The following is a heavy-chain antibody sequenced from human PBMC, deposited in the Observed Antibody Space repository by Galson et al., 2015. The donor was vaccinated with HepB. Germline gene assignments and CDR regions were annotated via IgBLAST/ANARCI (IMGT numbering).Heavy chain of an antibody. Sequence: SLRLSCAASGFTFSSYGMHWVRQAPGKGLEWVAVIWYDGSNKYYADSVKGRFTISRDNSKNTLYLQMNSLRAEDTAVYYCARDRHSYGQQLGVFYFQHWGQGTLVTVSS. CDR3: ARDRHSYGQQLGVFYFQH. V-gene: IGHV3-33*08. CDR1: GFTFSSYG. J-gene: IGHJ1*01. D-gene: IGHD6-13*01. CDR2: IWYDGSNK.